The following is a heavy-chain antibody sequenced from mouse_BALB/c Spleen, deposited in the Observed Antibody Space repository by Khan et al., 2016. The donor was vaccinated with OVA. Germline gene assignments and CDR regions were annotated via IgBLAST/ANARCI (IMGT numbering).Heavy chain of an antibody. Sequence: QVQLKQSGAELVRPGASVKLSCKASGYSFTSYWMQWVKQRPGQGLEWIGAIYPGDGDTRYTQKFKGKATLTADNSSSTAYMQLSSLASEDSAIYYCARGRYGNWYFDVWGAGTTVTVSS. CDR1: GYSFTSYW. J-gene: IGHJ1*01. CDR2: IYPGDGDT. D-gene: IGHD2-1*01. V-gene: IGHV1-87*01. CDR3: ARGRYGNWYFDV.